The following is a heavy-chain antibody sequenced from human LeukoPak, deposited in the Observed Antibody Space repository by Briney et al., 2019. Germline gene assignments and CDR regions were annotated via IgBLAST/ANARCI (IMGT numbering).Heavy chain of an antibody. Sequence: GGSLRLSCAASGFTFSSYSMNWVRQAPGKGLEWVSYISSSSSTIYYTDSVKGRFTTSRDNAKNSLYLQMNSLRAEDTALYYCARDGRGSYYDYYYYMDVWGKGTTVTVSS. D-gene: IGHD1-26*01. J-gene: IGHJ6*03. CDR1: GFTFSSYS. V-gene: IGHV3-48*04. CDR2: ISSSSSTI. CDR3: ARDGRGSYYDYYYYMDV.